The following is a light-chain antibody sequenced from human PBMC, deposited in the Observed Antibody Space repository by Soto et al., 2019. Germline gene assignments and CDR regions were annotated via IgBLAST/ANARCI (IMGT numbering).Light chain of an antibody. CDR1: QNGNIW. CDR2: KTS. V-gene: IGKV1-5*03. Sequence: DIQVTKAPSTLPAYVGDRVIITCRASQNGNIWLACYPQRPREAPKLLIYKTSSLESGVPSRFSGSGSGTEFTLTISSLEPDDFGTYFCLQYNSHAYTFGQRTTLEIK. CDR3: LQYNSHAYT. J-gene: IGKJ2*01.